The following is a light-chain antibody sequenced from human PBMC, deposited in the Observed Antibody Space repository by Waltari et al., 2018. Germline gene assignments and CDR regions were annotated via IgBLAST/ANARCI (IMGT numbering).Light chain of an antibody. CDR1: QGIGNN. CDR2: DAS. J-gene: IGKJ2*01. V-gene: IGKV3-15*01. CDR3: QQYRDWYS. Sequence: EIVMTQSPATLSVSPGAGATLSCRASQGIGNNLAWYQKRPGQAHRLLIYDASTRAPGIPARFSGSGSGTDFTLVINSLQSEDSALYFCQQYRDWYSFGQGTKLEIK.